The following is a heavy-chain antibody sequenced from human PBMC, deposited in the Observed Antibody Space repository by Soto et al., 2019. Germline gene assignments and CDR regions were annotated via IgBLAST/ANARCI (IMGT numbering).Heavy chain of an antibody. CDR3: AKKIWPSVTTAPDY. J-gene: IGHJ4*02. CDR1: GFTFTNYA. D-gene: IGHD4-17*01. Sequence: EVQLLESGGGLVQPGGSLRLSCTASGFTFTNYAMSWVRQAPGKGLEWVSAISGSGGSTYYADSVKGRFTISRDNSKNTLYLQMNSLRAEDTAVYYCAKKIWPSVTTAPDYWGQGTMVTVSS. V-gene: IGHV3-23*01. CDR2: ISGSGGST.